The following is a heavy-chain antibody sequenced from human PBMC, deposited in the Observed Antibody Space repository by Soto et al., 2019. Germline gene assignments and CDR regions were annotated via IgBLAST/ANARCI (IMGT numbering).Heavy chain of an antibody. Sequence: GGSLRRSCAASGFTFSSYSMNWVRQAPGKGLEWVSYISSSGRVIYYADSVQGRFTVSRDNAKNSLYLQMTSLRAEDTALYYCARDWGVIGTTACGYWGQGTLVTVSS. CDR2: ISSSGRVI. D-gene: IGHD1-1*01. CDR3: ARDWGVIGTTACGY. CDR1: GFTFSSYS. J-gene: IGHJ4*02. V-gene: IGHV3-48*01.